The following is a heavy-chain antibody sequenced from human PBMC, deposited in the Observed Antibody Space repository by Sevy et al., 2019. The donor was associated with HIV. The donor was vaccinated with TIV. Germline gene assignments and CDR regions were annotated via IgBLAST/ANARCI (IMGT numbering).Heavy chain of an antibody. J-gene: IGHJ3*01. Sequence: GGSLRLSCAASGFTFDYYWMNWVRQAPGKGLEWVANIKDDGSEKHYVDSVKGRFTSSRDNAKKQLYVQMSSLRVEDTAVYYCVRTYDSIGYNNFRDGIFDLWGQGTKVTVSS. D-gene: IGHD3-22*01. CDR3: VRTYDSIGYNNFRDGIFDL. CDR1: GFTFDYYW. V-gene: IGHV3-7*03. CDR2: IKDDGSEK.